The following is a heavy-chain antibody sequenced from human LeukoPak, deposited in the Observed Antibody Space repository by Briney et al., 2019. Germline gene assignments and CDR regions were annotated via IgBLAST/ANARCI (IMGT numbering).Heavy chain of an antibody. CDR1: GYTFTSYY. D-gene: IGHD2-21*02. Sequence: GASVKVSCKASGYTFTSYYMHWVRQAPGQGLEWMGIINPSGGSTSYAQKFQGRVTMTRDTSTSTVYMELSSLRSEDTAVYYCARVGYDNHQKPVVTANFDYWGQGTLVTVSS. J-gene: IGHJ4*02. V-gene: IGHV1-46*01. CDR3: ARVGYDNHQKPVVTANFDY. CDR2: INPSGGST.